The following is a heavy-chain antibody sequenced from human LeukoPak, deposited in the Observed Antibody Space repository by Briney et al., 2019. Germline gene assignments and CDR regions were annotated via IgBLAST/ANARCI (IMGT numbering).Heavy chain of an antibody. CDR2: IKPSGTDT. Sequence: ASVKVSCKTSGYSFTSYNLHWVRQAPGQRLEWMGIIKPSGTDTNYAQKFQGRVIMTTDTSTSTVYMELSSLKSEDTAVYYCARDSIPLLAAIDYWGQGTLVTVSS. D-gene: IGHD5-24*01. CDR3: ARDSIPLLAAIDY. V-gene: IGHV1-46*01. CDR1: GYSFTSYN. J-gene: IGHJ4*02.